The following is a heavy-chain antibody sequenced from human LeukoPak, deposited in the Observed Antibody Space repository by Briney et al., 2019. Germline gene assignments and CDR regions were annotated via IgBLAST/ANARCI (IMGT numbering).Heavy chain of an antibody. D-gene: IGHD3-22*01. CDR3: ARDPAYYDPGY. Sequence: PSETLSLTCTVSGGSISSDYWSWSRQSAGKGLEWSGRIYTSGSTNYNASLKSRVIMSVDTSKNQFSLKLSPVTAADTAVYFCARDPAYYDPGYWGQGTLVTASS. CDR1: GGSISSDY. J-gene: IGHJ4*02. CDR2: IYTSGST. V-gene: IGHV4-4*07.